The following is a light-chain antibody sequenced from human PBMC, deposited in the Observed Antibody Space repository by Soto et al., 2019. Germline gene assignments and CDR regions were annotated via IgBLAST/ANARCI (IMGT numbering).Light chain of an antibody. V-gene: IGLV2-8*01. J-gene: IGLJ1*01. Sequence: QSVLTQPPSASGSPGQSVAISCTGTSSDVGGYNYVSWYQQYPGKSPKLMMYEVTKRPSGVPDRFSGSKSGNTASLTVSGLQAEDEADYYCCSYVGSNNYVFGTGTKATVL. CDR2: EVT. CDR1: SSDVGGYNY. CDR3: CSYVGSNNYV.